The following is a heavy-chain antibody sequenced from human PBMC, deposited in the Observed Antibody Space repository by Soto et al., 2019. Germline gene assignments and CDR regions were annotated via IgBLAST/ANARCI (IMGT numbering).Heavy chain of an antibody. CDR1: GGSISSGDYY. CDR3: ARAGGLGAVAVDY. Sequence: SETLSLTCTVSGGSISSGDYYWNWIRKHPGKGLEWIGYIYYSGSTYYNPSLKSRVTISVDRSKNQFSLKLSSVTAADTAVYYCARAGGLGAVAVDYWGQGTLVTVS. CDR2: IYYSGST. D-gene: IGHD6-19*01. V-gene: IGHV4-30-4*08. J-gene: IGHJ4*02.